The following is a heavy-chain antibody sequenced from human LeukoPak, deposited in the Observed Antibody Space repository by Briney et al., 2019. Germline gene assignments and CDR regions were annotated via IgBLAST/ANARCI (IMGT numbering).Heavy chain of an antibody. CDR3: ARTLDYYGSGSYFYFDY. Sequence: SETLSLTCTVSGGSISSYYWSWIRQPPGKGLEWIGYMYYSGSTNYNPSLKSRVTTSVDTSKNQFSLKLSSVTAADTAVYYCARTLDYYGSGSYFYFDYWGQGTLVTVSS. D-gene: IGHD3-10*01. V-gene: IGHV4-59*01. CDR2: MYYSGST. J-gene: IGHJ4*02. CDR1: GGSISSYY.